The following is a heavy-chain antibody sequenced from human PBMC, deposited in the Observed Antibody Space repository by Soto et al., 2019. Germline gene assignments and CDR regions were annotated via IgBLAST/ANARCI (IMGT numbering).Heavy chain of an antibody. CDR1: GGSFSGYY. J-gene: IGHJ6*03. V-gene: IGHV4-34*01. CDR2: INHSGST. CDR3: ARIPVYDILTGHRVYNSYYMDV. D-gene: IGHD3-9*01. Sequence: PSETLSLTCAVYGGSFSGYYWSWIRQPPGKGLEWIGEINHSGSTNYNPSLKSRVTISVDTSKNQFSLKLSSVTAADTAVYYCARIPVYDILTGHRVYNSYYMDVWGKGTTVTVSS.